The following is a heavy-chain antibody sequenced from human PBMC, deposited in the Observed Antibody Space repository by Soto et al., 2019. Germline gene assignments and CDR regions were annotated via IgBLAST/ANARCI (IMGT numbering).Heavy chain of an antibody. V-gene: IGHV1-69*12. J-gene: IGHJ3*02. CDR3: AREASAPGTFREDASDI. CDR2: IVTIFRTT. Sequence: QVQLVQSGAEVKKSGSSVKVACKVSGDTFSNYAINWVRRAPGQGLEWMGAIVTIFRTTNYAQKFQGRVTITADESTITAYMELSRLRSDDTATYYCAREASAPGTFREDASDIWGQGTKVTVSS. CDR1: GDTFSNYA. D-gene: IGHD1-1*01.